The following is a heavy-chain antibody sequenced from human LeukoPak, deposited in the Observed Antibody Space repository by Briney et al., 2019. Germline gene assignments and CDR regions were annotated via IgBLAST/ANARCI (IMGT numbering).Heavy chain of an antibody. D-gene: IGHD2-21*02. V-gene: IGHV3-30-3*01. CDR3: TKESVTYLDY. Sequence: GGSLRLSCAASGFTFSSYAMHWVRQAPGKGLEWVAVISYDGSNKYYADSVKGRFTIPRDNSKNTLYLQMNSLRAEDTAVYYCTKESVTYLDYWGQGTLVTVSS. CDR2: ISYDGSNK. J-gene: IGHJ4*02. CDR1: GFTFSSYA.